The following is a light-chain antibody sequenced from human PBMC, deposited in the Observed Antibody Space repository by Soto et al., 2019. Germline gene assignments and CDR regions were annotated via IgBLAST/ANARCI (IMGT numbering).Light chain of an antibody. CDR3: QQYDNLPPYT. CDR1: RDISVY. V-gene: IGKV1-33*01. Sequence: DIQMTQSPSSLSASVGDTVTITCQASRDISVYLNWYQQKPGKAPKLLVFDASNLQTGVPSRFXGSGSGTHLTFTISSLQTEDVATYYCQQYDNLPPYTFGQGTRLEI. CDR2: DAS. J-gene: IGKJ2*01.